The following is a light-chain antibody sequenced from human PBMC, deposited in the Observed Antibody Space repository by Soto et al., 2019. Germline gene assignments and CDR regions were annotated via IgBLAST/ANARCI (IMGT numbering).Light chain of an antibody. CDR2: EVS. J-gene: IGLJ3*02. Sequence: QSALTQPPSASGSPGQPVTISCTGTSSDVGGYNYVSWYQQHPGKVPKVMIYEVSKRPSGVPDRFSGSKSGNTASLTVSGLQAEDEATYYCSSYTTDTIWVFGGGTKLTVL. V-gene: IGLV2-8*01. CDR3: SSYTTDTIWV. CDR1: SSDVGGYNY.